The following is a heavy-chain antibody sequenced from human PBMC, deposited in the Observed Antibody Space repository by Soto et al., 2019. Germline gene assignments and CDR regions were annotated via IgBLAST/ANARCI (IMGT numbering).Heavy chain of an antibody. J-gene: IGHJ4*02. D-gene: IGHD1-26*01. CDR1: GFTFSSYW. CDR2: INSDGSST. Sequence: EVQLVESGGGLVQPGGSLRLSCAASGFTFSSYWMHWVRQAPGKGLVWVSRINSDGSSTSYADSVKGRFTFSRDNAKNTLYLQMNSRRDEDTAVYYCARDVVGAAIDYWGQGTLVTVSS. V-gene: IGHV3-74*01. CDR3: ARDVVGAAIDY.